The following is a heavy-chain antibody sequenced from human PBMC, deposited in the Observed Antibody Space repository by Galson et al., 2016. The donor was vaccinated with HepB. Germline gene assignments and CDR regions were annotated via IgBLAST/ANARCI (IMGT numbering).Heavy chain of an antibody. CDR3: VKGVASRPGYYFDL. D-gene: IGHD6-13*01. CDR1: GFTFSTYA. CDR2: INSNGGDI. V-gene: IGHV3-64D*06. Sequence: SLRLSCAASGFTFSTYAMHWVRQAPGKGLEYVSGINSNGGDINSADSVKGRFTISRDNSKNTLYFQMSGLRPEDTAVYYCVKGVASRPGYYFDLWGQGTPVTVSP. J-gene: IGHJ4*02.